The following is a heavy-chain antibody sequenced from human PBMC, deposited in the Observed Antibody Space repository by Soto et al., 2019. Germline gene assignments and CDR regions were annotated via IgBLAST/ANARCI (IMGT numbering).Heavy chain of an antibody. CDR1: GFTFSSYA. V-gene: IGHV3-23*01. CDR2: ISGSGDST. Sequence: GGSLRLSCAASGFTFSSYAMSWVRQAPGKGLEWVSAISGSGDSTYYADSVKGRFTISRDNSKNTLYLQMNSLRAEDTAVYYCVLSGKQQLGIFDYWGQGTLVTVSS. J-gene: IGHJ4*02. CDR3: VLSGKQQLGIFDY. D-gene: IGHD6-13*01.